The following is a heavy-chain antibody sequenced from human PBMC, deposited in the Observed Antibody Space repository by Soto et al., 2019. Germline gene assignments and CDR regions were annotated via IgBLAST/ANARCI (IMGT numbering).Heavy chain of an antibody. D-gene: IGHD3-10*01. J-gene: IGHJ4*02. Sequence: PGGSLRLSCAASGFTVSSNYMSWVRQAPGKGLEWVSVIYSGGSTYYADSVKGRFTISRDNSKNTLYLQMNSLRAEDTAVYYCARQLWFGELLYFDYWGQGTLVTVSS. CDR2: IYSGGST. CDR1: GFTVSSNY. V-gene: IGHV3-66*04. CDR3: ARQLWFGELLYFDY.